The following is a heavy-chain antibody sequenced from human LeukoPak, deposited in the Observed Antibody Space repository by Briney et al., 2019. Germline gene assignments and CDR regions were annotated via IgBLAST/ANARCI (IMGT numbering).Heavy chain of an antibody. V-gene: IGHV3-74*01. CDR2: IDGGGSST. CDR1: GFTFSYHW. D-gene: IGHD3-22*01. Sequence: AGGSLRLSCGASGFTFSYHWMHWVRQVPGKGLVWVSRIDGGGSSTSCADSAKGRFSISRDNAKSTLYLQMSSLRAEDTAVYYCARGPGSSGGAYVGDYWGPGTLVTVSS. J-gene: IGHJ4*01. CDR3: ARGPGSSGGAYVGDY.